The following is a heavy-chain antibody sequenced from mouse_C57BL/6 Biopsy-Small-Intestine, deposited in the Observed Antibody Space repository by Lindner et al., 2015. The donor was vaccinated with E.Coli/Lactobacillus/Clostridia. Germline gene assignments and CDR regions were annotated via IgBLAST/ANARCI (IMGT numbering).Heavy chain of an antibody. J-gene: IGHJ4*01. Sequence: VQLQESGGGLVKPGGSRKLSCAASGFTFSDYGMHWVRQAPEKGLEWVAYISSGSSTIYYADTVKGRFTISRDNAKNTLFLQMTSLRSEDTAMYYCARRGYYDLYYAMDYWGQGTSVTVSS. CDR2: ISSGSSTI. V-gene: IGHV5-17*01. CDR1: GFTFSDYG. D-gene: IGHD2-4*01. CDR3: ARRGYYDLYYAMDY.